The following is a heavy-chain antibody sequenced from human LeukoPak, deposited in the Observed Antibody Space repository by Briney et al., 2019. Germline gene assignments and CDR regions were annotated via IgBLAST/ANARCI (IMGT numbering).Heavy chain of an antibody. V-gene: IGHV3-64*01. Sequence: GGSLRLSCAASGFTFSSYAMHWVRQAPGKGLEYVSAISSNGGSTYYANSVKGRFTISRDNSKNTLYLQMGSLRAEDMAVYYCARHYGDYGSDWYFDLWGRGTLVTVSS. CDR1: GFTFSSYA. J-gene: IGHJ2*01. D-gene: IGHD4-17*01. CDR2: ISSNGGST. CDR3: ARHYGDYGSDWYFDL.